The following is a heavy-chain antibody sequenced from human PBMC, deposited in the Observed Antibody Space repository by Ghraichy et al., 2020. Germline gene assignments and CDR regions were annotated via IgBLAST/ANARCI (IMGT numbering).Heavy chain of an antibody. J-gene: IGHJ4*02. Sequence: GGSLRLSCAASGFTFSSYGMHWVRQAPGKGLEWVAVISYDGSNKYYADSVKGRFTISRDNSKNTLYLQMNSLRAEDTAVYYCAKDREGEMATMAYWGQGTLVTVSS. CDR3: AKDREGEMATMAY. D-gene: IGHD5-24*01. V-gene: IGHV3-30*18. CDR2: ISYDGSNK. CDR1: GFTFSSYG.